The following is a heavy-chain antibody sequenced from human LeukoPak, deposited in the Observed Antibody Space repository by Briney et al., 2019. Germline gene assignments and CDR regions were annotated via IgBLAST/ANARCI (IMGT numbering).Heavy chain of an antibody. D-gene: IGHD6-13*01. CDR2: TYYRSKWYN. J-gene: IGHJ4*02. Sequence: SQTLSLTCAISGDSVSSNSATWNWSRQSPSRGLEWLGRTYYRSKWYNDYAVSVKSRITINPDTSQNQFSLQLNSVTPEDTAMYYCARSAAGSFDYWGQGTLVSVSS. CDR1: GDSVSSNSAT. V-gene: IGHV6-1*01. CDR3: ARSAAGSFDY.